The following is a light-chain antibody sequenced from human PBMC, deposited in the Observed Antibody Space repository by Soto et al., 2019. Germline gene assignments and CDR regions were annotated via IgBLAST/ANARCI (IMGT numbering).Light chain of an antibody. V-gene: IGLV2-14*01. Sequence: QSALTQPASVSGSPGQSITISCTATSSDVGGYNYVSWFQQYPGNAPKLMIYEVINRPSGVSNRFSGSKSGNTASLIISGLQAEDEADYYCSSYTSSSTLVFGGGTKLTVL. J-gene: IGLJ2*01. CDR1: SSDVGGYNY. CDR3: SSYTSSSTLV. CDR2: EVI.